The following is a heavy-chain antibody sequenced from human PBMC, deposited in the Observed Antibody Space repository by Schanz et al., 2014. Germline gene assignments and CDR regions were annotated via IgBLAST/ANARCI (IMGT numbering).Heavy chain of an antibody. J-gene: IGHJ6*02. CDR1: GGSISGYY. CDR3: TRGNALDV. CDR2: IYYTAST. D-gene: IGHD1-1*01. Sequence: QVQLQESGPGLEKPSETLSLTCTVSGGSISGYYWTWVRQSPGKGLEWIGYIYYTASTNYNPSLRSRVTISADTSKNQFSLKLTSVTAADSAVYFCTRGNALDVWGQGTTVTVSS. V-gene: IGHV4-59*01.